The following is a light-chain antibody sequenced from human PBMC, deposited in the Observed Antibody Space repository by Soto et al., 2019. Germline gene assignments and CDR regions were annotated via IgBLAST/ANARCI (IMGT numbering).Light chain of an antibody. Sequence: DIHMTQAPSSLSASERDRVVITYLASQDISNYLNWYQQKPGKAPKLLIYDASNLETWVPSRFSGSGSGTDFTFTISSLQPEDFAVYYCQQYNNWPLTFGGGTKVDIK. CDR3: QQYNNWPLT. CDR1: QDISNY. J-gene: IGKJ4*01. V-gene: IGKV1-33*01. CDR2: DAS.